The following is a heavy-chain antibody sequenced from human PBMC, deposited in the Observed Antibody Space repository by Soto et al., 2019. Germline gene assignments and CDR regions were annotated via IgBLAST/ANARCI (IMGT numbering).Heavy chain of an antibody. D-gene: IGHD6-19*01. CDR2: ISEGGTTI. CDR1: GFTFSSYG. CDR3: VREGSAWSRGY. J-gene: IGHJ4*02. Sequence: GGSLRLSCAASGFTFSSYGMHWVRQAPWKGLEWVSHISEGGTTIYYSDSVKGRFTVSRDDAKNSLYLQMNSLRVADTAVYYCVREGSAWSRGYWGQGTLVTVSS. V-gene: IGHV3-48*04.